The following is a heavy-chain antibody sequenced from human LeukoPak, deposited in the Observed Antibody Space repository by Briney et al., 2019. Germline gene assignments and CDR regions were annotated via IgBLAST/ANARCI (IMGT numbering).Heavy chain of an antibody. CDR1: GFNFDSYS. Sequence: GGSLRLSCVVSGFNFDSYSMNWVRQAPGKGLEWISYISNSSSPIYYADSVKGRFTISRDKGKSSLYLQMNSLAADGTAVYYCARGLALGLTVTPKAFDYWGQGTLVTVSS. CDR2: ISNSSSPI. CDR3: ARGLALGLTVTPKAFDY. D-gene: IGHD4-11*01. V-gene: IGHV3-48*01. J-gene: IGHJ4*02.